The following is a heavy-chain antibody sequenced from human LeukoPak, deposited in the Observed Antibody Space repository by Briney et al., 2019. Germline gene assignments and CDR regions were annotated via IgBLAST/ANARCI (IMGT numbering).Heavy chain of an antibody. J-gene: IGHJ5*02. D-gene: IGHD2-21*02. Sequence: SETLSLTCTVSGGSISSGDYYWSWIRQPPGKGLEWIGYIYYSGSTYYNPSLKSRVTISVDTSKYQFSLKLSSVTAADTAVYYCARDSSPYCGGDCYGDWFDPWGQGTLVTVSS. CDR2: IYYSGST. CDR1: GGSISSGDYY. V-gene: IGHV4-30-4*01. CDR3: ARDSSPYCGGDCYGDWFDP.